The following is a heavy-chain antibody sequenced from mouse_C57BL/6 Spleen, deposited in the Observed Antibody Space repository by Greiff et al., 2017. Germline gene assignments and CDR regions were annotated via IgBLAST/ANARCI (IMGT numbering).Heavy chain of an antibody. CDR3: TRSGYCIYYAMDY. Sequence: EVKVVESGGGLVQPGGSMKLSCAASGFTFSDAWMDWVRQSPEKGLEWVAEIRNKANNHATYYAESVKGRFTISRDNSKSSVYLQMSSLRAGDTGIYYCTRSGYCIYYAMDYWGQGTSDTVSS. CDR1: GFTFSDAW. CDR2: IRNKANNHAT. V-gene: IGHV6-6*01. J-gene: IGHJ4*01. D-gene: IGHD2-3*01.